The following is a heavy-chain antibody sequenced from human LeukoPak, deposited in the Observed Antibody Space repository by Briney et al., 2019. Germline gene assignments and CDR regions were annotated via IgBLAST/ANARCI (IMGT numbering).Heavy chain of an antibody. CDR2: IYYSGST. V-gene: IGHV4-39*07. J-gene: IGHJ4*02. CDR1: GGSISSSSYY. CDR3: ARTNKIQLWLGYFDY. Sequence: PSETLSLTCTVSGGSISSSSYYWGWIRQPPGKGLEWIGSIYYSGSTYYNPSLKSRVTISVDTSKNQFSLKLSSVTAADTAVYYCARTNKIQLWLGYFDYWGQGTLVTVSS. D-gene: IGHD5-18*01.